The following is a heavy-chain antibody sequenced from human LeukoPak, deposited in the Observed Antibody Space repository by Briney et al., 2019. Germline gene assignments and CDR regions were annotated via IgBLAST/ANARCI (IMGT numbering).Heavy chain of an antibody. V-gene: IGHV4-59*08. CDR2: TYHSGST. CDR1: GASVASYY. CDR3: AKNRVDTSILPNGRYFFDS. J-gene: IGHJ4*02. Sequence: SETLSLTCTVSGASVASYYWSWIRQPPGKGLEWIAYTYHSGSTNDSPSLKSRVTISADTSKNQISLRQSSVTAADTAVYYCAKNRVDTSILPNGRYFFDSWGQGTLVTVSS. D-gene: IGHD5-18*01.